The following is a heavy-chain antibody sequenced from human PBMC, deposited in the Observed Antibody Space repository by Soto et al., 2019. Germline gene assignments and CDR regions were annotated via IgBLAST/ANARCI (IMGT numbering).Heavy chain of an antibody. CDR1: GGTFSSYT. J-gene: IGHJ6*03. V-gene: IGHV1-69*02. CDR2: IIPILGIA. D-gene: IGHD2-2*01. Sequence: GASVKVSCKASGGTFSSYTISWVRQAPGQGLEWMGRIIPILGIANYAQKFQGRVTITADKSTSTAYMELSSLRSEDTAVYYCARGDCSSTSCYRLDYYYYMDVWGKGTTVTVSS. CDR3: ARGDCSSTSCYRLDYYYYMDV.